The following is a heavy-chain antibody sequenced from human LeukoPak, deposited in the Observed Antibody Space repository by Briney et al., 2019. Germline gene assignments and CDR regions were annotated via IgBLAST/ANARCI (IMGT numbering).Heavy chain of an antibody. Sequence: GGSLRLSCAASGFTFSSYDMNWVRQAPGKGLEWVSYISASDNIIYYADSVKGRSTISRDSAKNSLYLQMNSLRAEDTALYYCARDGGWGLYFDYWGQGTLVTVSS. CDR2: ISASDNII. J-gene: IGHJ4*02. D-gene: IGHD6-19*01. CDR3: ARDGGWGLYFDY. V-gene: IGHV3-48*03. CDR1: GFTFSSYD.